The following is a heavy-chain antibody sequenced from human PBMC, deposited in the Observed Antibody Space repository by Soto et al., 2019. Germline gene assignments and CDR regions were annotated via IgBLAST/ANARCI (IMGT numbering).Heavy chain of an antibody. V-gene: IGHV3-7*03. Sequence: PWGSLRLSCAASGFTFSSYLMSWVRQAPGKGLEWVANIKQDVSEKYYVDSVKGRFTISRDNAKNSLYLQMNSLRAEDTAVYYCARHLYSGSSSAFSFDSWGEGTLVTVSA. CDR1: GFTFSSYL. J-gene: IGHJ5*02. CDR3: ARHLYSGSSSAFSFDS. CDR2: IKQDVSEK. D-gene: IGHD1-26*01.